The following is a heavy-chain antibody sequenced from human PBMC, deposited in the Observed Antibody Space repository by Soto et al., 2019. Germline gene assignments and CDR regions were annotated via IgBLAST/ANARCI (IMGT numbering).Heavy chain of an antibody. D-gene: IGHD6-6*01. J-gene: IGHJ6*02. V-gene: IGHV3-21*01. CDR2: ISSSSSYI. CDR1: GFTFSSYS. CDR3: ARGREYSSSLGSYYYYYGMDV. Sequence: GSLRLSCAASGFTFSSYSMNWVRQAPGKGLEWVSSISSSSSYIYYADSVKGRFTISRDNAKNSLYLQMNSLRAEDTAVYYCARGREYSSSLGSYYYYYGMDVWGQGTTVTVSS.